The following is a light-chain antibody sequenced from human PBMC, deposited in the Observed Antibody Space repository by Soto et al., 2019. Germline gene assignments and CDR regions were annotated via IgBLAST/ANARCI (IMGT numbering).Light chain of an antibody. CDR3: QQYGYSPIT. CDR2: GAS. CDR1: QFVSTN. V-gene: IGKV3-15*01. J-gene: IGKJ5*01. Sequence: ELVMTQSPATLSVSPGERATLSCRASQFVSTNLAWYQQRPGQAPRLLIYGASTRAIGVPARFSGSGSGTDFTLTIDGLEPEDFVVYYCQQYGYSPITFGQGTRLEI.